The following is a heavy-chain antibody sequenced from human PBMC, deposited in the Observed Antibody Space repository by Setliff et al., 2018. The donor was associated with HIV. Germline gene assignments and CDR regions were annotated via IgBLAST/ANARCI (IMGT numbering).Heavy chain of an antibody. CDR2: ISPHNGNT. Sequence: GASVKVSCKASGYIFTNQYITWVRQAPGQGLEWMGWISPHNGNTKYGEKFQARVTMTADTSTTAAYMELRSLTSDDTAMYYCAKWYAWSVVGALDVWGQGTRVTVSS. CDR1: GYIFTNQY. D-gene: IGHD2-8*01. V-gene: IGHV1-18*01. CDR3: AKWYAWSVVGALDV. J-gene: IGHJ3*01.